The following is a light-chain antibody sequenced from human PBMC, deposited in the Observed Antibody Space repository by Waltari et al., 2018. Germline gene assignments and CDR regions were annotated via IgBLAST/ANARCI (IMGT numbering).Light chain of an antibody. CDR1: QSVSRA. CDR3: QHYVSLPVT. V-gene: IGKV3-20*01. CDR2: GAS. Sequence: EIVLTQSPGTLSFSPGERATLSCRASQSVSRALAWYQQNPGQAPRLLIYGASNRANGIPDRFSGSGSRTDFSLIISRLEPEDFAVYYCQHYVSLPVTFGQGTKVEIK. J-gene: IGKJ1*01.